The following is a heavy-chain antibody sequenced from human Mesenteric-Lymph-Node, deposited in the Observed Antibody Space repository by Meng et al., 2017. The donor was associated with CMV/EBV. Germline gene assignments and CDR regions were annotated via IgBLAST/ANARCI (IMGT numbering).Heavy chain of an antibody. J-gene: IGHJ6*03. CDR3: AKRGGDLRSHYYYHMDV. CDR1: GFTFKNYA. D-gene: IGHD3-10*01. CDR2: ISGNGDST. V-gene: IGHV3-23*01. Sequence: GESLKISCAVSGFTFKNYAMTWVRQGPGEGLEWVSAISGNGDSTYYADSVKGRFIISSDDSKNTLYLQMNSLRAEDTAVYYCAKRGGDLRSHYYYHMDVWGQGITVTVSS.